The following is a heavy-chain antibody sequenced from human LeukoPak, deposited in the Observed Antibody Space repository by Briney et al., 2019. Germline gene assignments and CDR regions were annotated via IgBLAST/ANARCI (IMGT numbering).Heavy chain of an antibody. J-gene: IGHJ4*02. D-gene: IGHD3-16*01. CDR2: IKHDESEK. V-gene: IGHV3-7*01. CDR3: TRRLDD. Sequence: GGSLRLSCAAAGFSFNSDWMDWVRQAPGKGLEWVANIKHDESEKNYLDSVKGRFTISRDNAQNSLYLQMNGLRVEDTAVYYCTRRLDDWGQGTLVTVSS. CDR1: GFSFNSDW.